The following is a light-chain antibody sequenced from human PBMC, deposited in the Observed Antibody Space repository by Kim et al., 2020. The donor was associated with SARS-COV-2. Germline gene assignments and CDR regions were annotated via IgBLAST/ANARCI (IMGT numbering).Light chain of an antibody. V-gene: IGLV3-19*01. Sequence: SSELTQDPVVSVALGQTVRITCQGDSLRSYYANWYQQKPGQAPVLVIYGKINRPSGIPDRFSGSSSGNTASLTITGAQAEDEADYYCNSRDSSGNHWVFGGGTQLTVL. J-gene: IGLJ3*02. CDR3: NSRDSSGNHWV. CDR2: GKI. CDR1: SLRSYY.